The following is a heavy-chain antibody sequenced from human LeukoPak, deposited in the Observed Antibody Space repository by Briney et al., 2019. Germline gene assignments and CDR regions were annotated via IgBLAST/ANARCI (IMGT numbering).Heavy chain of an antibody. J-gene: IGHJ4*02. V-gene: IGHV1-69*06. Sequence: SVKVSCKASGGTFSSYAISWVRQAPGQGLEWMGGIIPIFGTANYAQKFQGRVTITADKSTSTAYKELSSLRSEDTAVYYCASTGSLVRGVTDYWGQGTLVTVSS. CDR3: ASTGSLVRGVTDY. D-gene: IGHD3-10*01. CDR2: IIPIFGTA. CDR1: GGTFSSYA.